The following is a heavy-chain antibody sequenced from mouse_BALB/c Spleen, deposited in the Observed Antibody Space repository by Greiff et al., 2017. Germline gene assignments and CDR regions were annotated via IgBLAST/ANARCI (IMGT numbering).Heavy chain of an antibody. J-gene: IGHJ2*01. D-gene: IGHD6-1*01. CDR3: ARLGNGLLDY. CDR2: IYPGDGDT. CDR1: GYAFSSYW. V-gene: IGHV1-80*01. Sequence: QVQLKQSGAELVRPGSSVKISCKASGYAFSSYWMNWVKQRPGQGLEWIGQIYPGDGDTNYNGKFKGKATLTADKSSSTAYMQLSSLTSEDSAVYFCARLGNGLLDYWGQSTTLTVSS.